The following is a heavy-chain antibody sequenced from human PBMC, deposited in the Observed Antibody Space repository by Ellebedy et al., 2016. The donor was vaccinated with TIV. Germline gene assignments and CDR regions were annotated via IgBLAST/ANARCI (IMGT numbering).Heavy chain of an antibody. D-gene: IGHD6-13*01. Sequence: GESLKISRKGSGYRFGSYWIAWVRQMPGKGLEWMATIYPGDSDSRHSPALEGRVTISADKSINTAHLQWSSLEASDTAIYYCARVAGPGRRDFDYWGQGTLVTVSS. CDR3: ARVAGPGRRDFDY. CDR2: IYPGDSDS. V-gene: IGHV5-51*01. CDR1: GYRFGSYW. J-gene: IGHJ4*02.